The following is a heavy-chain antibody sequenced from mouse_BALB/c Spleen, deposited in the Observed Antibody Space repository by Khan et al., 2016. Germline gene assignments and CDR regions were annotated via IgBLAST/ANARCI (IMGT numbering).Heavy chain of an antibody. CDR2: IWAGGNT. V-gene: IGHV2-9*02. Sequence: QVQLKQSGPGLVAPSQSLSITCTVSGFSLTSYGIHWVRQPPGKGLEWLGVIWAGGNTAYNSALMSTLSIPQDNSKTQVFSKMNNMQNDDTAMYYCAREIDYYYEGAYYFDYWGQGTTLTVSS. J-gene: IGHJ2*01. D-gene: IGHD1-1*01. CDR1: GFSLTSYG. CDR3: AREIDYYYEGAYYFDY.